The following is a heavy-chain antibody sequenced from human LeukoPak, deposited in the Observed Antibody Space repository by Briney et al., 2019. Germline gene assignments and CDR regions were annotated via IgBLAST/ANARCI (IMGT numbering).Heavy chain of an antibody. CDR2: ISAYNGNT. Sequence: ASVKVSCKASGYTFTSYGISWVRQAPGQGPEWMGWISAYNGNTNYAQKLQGRVTMTTDTSTSTAYMELRSLRSDDTAVYYCARDRETRWWNGYSSSRLGPLDSWGQGTLVTVSS. CDR3: ARDRETRWWNGYSSSRLGPLDS. CDR1: GYTFTSYG. J-gene: IGHJ4*02. D-gene: IGHD6-13*01. V-gene: IGHV1-18*01.